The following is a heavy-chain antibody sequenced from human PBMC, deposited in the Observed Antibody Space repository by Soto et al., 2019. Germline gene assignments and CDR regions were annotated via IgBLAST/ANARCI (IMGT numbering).Heavy chain of an antibody. CDR2: IYYSGST. D-gene: IGHD2-15*01. V-gene: IGHV4-30-4*01. CDR1: GCSISSGDYY. CDR3: ARHRYCSGGSCYSGYYYYMDV. Sequence: SETLSLTCTVSGCSISSGDYYWSWIRQPPGKGLEWIGYIYYSGSTYYNPSLKSRVTISVDTSKNQFSLKLSSVTAADTAVYYCARHRYCSGGSCYSGYYYYMDVWGKGTTVTVSS. J-gene: IGHJ6*03.